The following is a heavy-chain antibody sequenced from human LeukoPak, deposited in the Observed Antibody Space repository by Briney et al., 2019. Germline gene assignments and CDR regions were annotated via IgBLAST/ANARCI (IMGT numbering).Heavy chain of an antibody. D-gene: IGHD3-3*01. CDR1: GFSFSTYS. CDR3: ARRITISGSGYYMDV. CDR2: ISNSGHTT. J-gene: IGHJ6*04. V-gene: IGHV3-48*01. Sequence: GGSLRLSCAASGFSFSTYSMNWVRQAPGKGLEWISYISNSGHTTYYAESVKGRFTISRGNAWNSLYLQMNSLRGEDTAVYCARRITISGSGYYMDVWGKGTTVIVSS.